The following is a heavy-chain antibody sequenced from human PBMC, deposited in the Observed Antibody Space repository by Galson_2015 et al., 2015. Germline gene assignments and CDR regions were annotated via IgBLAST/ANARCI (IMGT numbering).Heavy chain of an antibody. D-gene: IGHD6-6*01. Sequence: YWSWIRQPPGKGLEWIGYIYYTGSTNYNPSLKSRVTISVDTSKNQFSLKLSSVTAADTAFYYCARDSTSSDAFDIWGQGTMVTVSS. V-gene: IGHV4-59*01. J-gene: IGHJ3*02. CDR3: ARDSTSSDAFDI. CDR1: Y. CDR2: IYYTGST.